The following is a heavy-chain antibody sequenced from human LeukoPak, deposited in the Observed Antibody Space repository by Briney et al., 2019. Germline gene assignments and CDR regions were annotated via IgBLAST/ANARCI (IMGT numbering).Heavy chain of an antibody. D-gene: IGHD3-22*01. Sequence: GGSLRLSCAASGFTFSSYSMNWVRQAPGKGLEWVSSISSSSSYIYYADSVKGRFTISRDNAKNSLYLQMNSLRAEDTALYYCAKDSGYYDSSGYSFWGQGTLVTVSS. CDR2: ISSSSSYI. CDR3: AKDSGYYDSSGYSF. CDR1: GFTFSSYS. J-gene: IGHJ4*02. V-gene: IGHV3-21*04.